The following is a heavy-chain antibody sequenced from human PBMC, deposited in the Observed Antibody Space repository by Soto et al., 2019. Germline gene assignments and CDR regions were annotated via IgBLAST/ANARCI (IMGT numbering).Heavy chain of an antibody. Sequence: GGSLRLSCAASGFTFSAFWMSWVRQAPGKGLEWVANVKPDGSDKYYVDSVKGRFTISRDNAKNTLYLQMNSLRAEDTAVYYCATKVGNWVLFNYYYMDVWGKGTTVTVSS. CDR2: VKPDGSDK. V-gene: IGHV3-7*03. CDR3: ATKVGNWVLFNYYYMDV. D-gene: IGHD3-9*01. J-gene: IGHJ6*03. CDR1: GFTFSAFW.